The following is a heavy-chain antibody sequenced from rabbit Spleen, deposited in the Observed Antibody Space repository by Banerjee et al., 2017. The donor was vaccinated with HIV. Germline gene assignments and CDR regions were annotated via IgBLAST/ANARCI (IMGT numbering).Heavy chain of an antibody. CDR2: IDTGSSGFT. J-gene: IGHJ6*01. CDR1: GVCFSSSSY. CDR3: ARDTSSSFSSYGMDL. V-gene: IGHV1S40*01. D-gene: IGHD1-1*01. Sequence: QSLEESGGGLVQPEGSLRLTCTASGVCFSSSSYMCCVRQAPGKGLEWIACIDTGSSGFTYFATWAKGRFTCSKPSSTTVTLQMTLLTAADTATYFCARDTSSSFSSYGMDLWGPGTLVTVS.